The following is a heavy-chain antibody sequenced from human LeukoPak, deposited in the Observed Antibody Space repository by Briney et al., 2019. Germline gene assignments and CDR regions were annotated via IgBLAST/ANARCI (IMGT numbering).Heavy chain of an antibody. CDR3: ARGPAVADYFQHYYMDV. Sequence: GGSLRLSCAASGFTFSSTWMNWVRQGPGKGLEWVSRITSDGSSTIYADSVKGRFTISRDNAKNSLYLQMNTLRAEDTALYYCARGPAVADYFQHYYMDVWGKGTTVSVSS. CDR1: GFTFSSTW. D-gene: IGHD2/OR15-2a*01. V-gene: IGHV3-74*01. CDR2: ITSDGSST. J-gene: IGHJ6*03.